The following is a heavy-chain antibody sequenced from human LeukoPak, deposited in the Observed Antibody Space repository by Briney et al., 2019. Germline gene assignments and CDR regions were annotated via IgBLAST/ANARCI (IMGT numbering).Heavy chain of an antibody. CDR3: ARDESSDPSQGP. Sequence: ASVKVSCKASRYTFTGYYMHWVRQAPGQGLEWMGWINPNSGGTNYAQKFQGRVTMTRDTSISTAYMELSRLRSDDTAVYYCARDESSDPSQGPWGQGTLVTVSS. J-gene: IGHJ5*02. CDR2: INPNSGGT. D-gene: IGHD1-26*01. CDR1: RYTFTGYY. V-gene: IGHV1-2*02.